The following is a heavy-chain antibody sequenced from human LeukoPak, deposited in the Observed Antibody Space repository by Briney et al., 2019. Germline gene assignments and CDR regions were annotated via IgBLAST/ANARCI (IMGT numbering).Heavy chain of an antibody. CDR2: IIPILGIA. D-gene: IGHD6-19*01. CDR1: GGTFSSYT. CDR3: AREQVEWLVLDY. V-gene: IGHV1-69*04. Sequence: GSSVKVSCKASGGTFSSYTISWVRQAPGQGLEWMGRIIPILGIANYAQKFQGRVTITADKSTSTAYMELSSLRSEDTAVYYCAREQVEWLVLDYWGQGTLVTVS. J-gene: IGHJ4*02.